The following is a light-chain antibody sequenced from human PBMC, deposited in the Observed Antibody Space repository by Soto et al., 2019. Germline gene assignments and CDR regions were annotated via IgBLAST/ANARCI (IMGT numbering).Light chain of an antibody. V-gene: IGKV3-20*01. Sequence: EIVLTQSPGTLPLSPGERATLSCRASQSVSSSYLAWYQQKPGQAPRLLIYAASNRATGIPDRFSGSGSGSDFTLTISRLEPEDFAVYYCQQSGDSPWTFGQGTKVDIK. CDR2: AAS. CDR1: QSVSSSY. J-gene: IGKJ1*01. CDR3: QQSGDSPWT.